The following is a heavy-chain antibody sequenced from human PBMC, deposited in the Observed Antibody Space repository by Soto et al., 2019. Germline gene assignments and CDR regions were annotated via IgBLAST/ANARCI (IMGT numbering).Heavy chain of an antibody. CDR2: ISSTTNYI. Sequence: LRLSCAASGFTFTRYSMNWVRQAPGKGLEWVSSISSTTNYIYYGDSMKGRFTISRDNAKNSLYLEMNSLRAEDTAVYYCARESEDLTSNFDYWGQGXLVTVSS. CDR3: ARESEDLTSNFDY. CDR1: GFTFTRYS. V-gene: IGHV3-21*06. J-gene: IGHJ4*02.